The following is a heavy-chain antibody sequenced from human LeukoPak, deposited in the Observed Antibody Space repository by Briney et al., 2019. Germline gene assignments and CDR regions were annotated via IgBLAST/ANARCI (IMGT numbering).Heavy chain of an antibody. V-gene: IGHV3-74*01. CDR2: INSDGSST. CDR3: ARDTLIYCSGGSCYSV. CDR1: GFTFSSYW. J-gene: IGHJ4*02. D-gene: IGHD2-15*01. Sequence: GGSLRLSCAASGFTFSSYWMHWVRQAPGKGLVWVSRINSDGSSTSYADSVKGRFTNSRDNAKNTLYLQMNSLRAEDTAVYYCARDTLIYCSGGSCYSVWGQGTLVTVSS.